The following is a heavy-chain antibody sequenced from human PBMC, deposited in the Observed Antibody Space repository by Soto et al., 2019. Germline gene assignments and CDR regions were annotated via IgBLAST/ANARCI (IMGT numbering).Heavy chain of an antibody. J-gene: IGHJ2*01. V-gene: IGHV1-18*04. D-gene: IGHD6-19*01. CDR1: GYMFITYG. Sequence: QIQLEQSGAEMKKPGASVKVSCKASGYMFITYGFNWVRQAPGQGLEWMGWMSTSNGDTKTAQKFRDRLTMTSEMTTHTVSMELTDIRSDDTAVFYCARARYFATVHGQWWYFDLWGRGTLVTVSS. CDR2: MSTSNGDT. CDR3: ARARYFATVHGQWWYFDL.